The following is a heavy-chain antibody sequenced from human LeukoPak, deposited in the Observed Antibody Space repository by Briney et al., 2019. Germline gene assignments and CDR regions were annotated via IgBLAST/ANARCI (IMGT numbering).Heavy chain of an antibody. D-gene: IGHD1-1*01. CDR3: ARDAGRREDI. CDR2: IKEDGTER. Sequence: GGSLRLSCATSGFTFSDFWLTWVRQAPGKGLEWLASIKEDGTERHYVDFVEGRFAVSRDNAKKSMFLQMNDLRAEDTAVYYCARDAGRREDIWGQGAMVTVSS. V-gene: IGHV3-7*01. J-gene: IGHJ3*01. CDR1: GFTFSDFW.